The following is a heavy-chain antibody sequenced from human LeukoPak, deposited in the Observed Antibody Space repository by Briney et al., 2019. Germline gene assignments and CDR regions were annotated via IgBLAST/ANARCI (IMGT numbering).Heavy chain of an antibody. CDR2: INPSGGST. Sequence: AAVKVSCKASGYTFTNYFLHWVRQAPGQGREWMGIINPSGGSTSYAQKFQGRVTMTRDTSTSTVYMELSSLRSEDTAVYYCAREGPYSDSSRSRFDYWGQGTLVTVSS. D-gene: IGHD6-6*01. V-gene: IGHV1-46*01. CDR3: AREGPYSDSSRSRFDY. J-gene: IGHJ4*02. CDR1: GYTFTNYF.